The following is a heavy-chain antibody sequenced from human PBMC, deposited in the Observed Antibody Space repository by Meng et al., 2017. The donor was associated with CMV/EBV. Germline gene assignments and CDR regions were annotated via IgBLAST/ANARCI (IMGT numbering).Heavy chain of an antibody. Sequence: GESLKISCKGSGYSFTSYWIGWVRQMPGKGLEWMGTIDPSDSYTNYSPSFQGHVTISADKSISTAYLQWSSLKASDTAMYYCAVGWYFDFDYWGQGTLVTVSS. CDR2: IDPSDSYT. CDR3: AVGWYFDFDY. CDR1: GYSFTSYW. J-gene: IGHJ4*02. V-gene: IGHV5-10-1*01. D-gene: IGHD1-14*01.